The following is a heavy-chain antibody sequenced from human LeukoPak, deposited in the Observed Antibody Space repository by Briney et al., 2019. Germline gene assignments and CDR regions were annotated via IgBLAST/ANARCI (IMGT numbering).Heavy chain of an antibody. CDR1: GFTFHDYT. Sequence: GGPLRLFCAASGFTFHDYTMHWVRQAPGKGLEWVSLISWDGGSTYYADSVKGRFTISRDNSKNSLYLQMNSLRTEDTALYYCAKDNRDGYNAYLDYWGQGALVTVSS. D-gene: IGHD5-24*01. CDR2: ISWDGGST. V-gene: IGHV3-43*01. J-gene: IGHJ4*02. CDR3: AKDNRDGYNAYLDY.